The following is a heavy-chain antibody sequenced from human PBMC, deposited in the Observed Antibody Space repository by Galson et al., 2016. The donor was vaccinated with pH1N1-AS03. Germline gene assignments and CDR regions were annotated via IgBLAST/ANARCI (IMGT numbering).Heavy chain of an antibody. D-gene: IGHD4-23*01. Sequence: SLRLSCAASGFTFSAYSMNWFRQAPGKGLEWVSHISSRSSGKYYADSVTGRFTVSRDDAENSLYLQMNSLRVEDTAVYFWARDLRAVADPYWGQGTLVTVSS. CDR1: GFTFSAYS. CDR2: ISSRSSGK. V-gene: IGHV3-48*01. J-gene: IGHJ4*02. CDR3: ARDLRAVADPY.